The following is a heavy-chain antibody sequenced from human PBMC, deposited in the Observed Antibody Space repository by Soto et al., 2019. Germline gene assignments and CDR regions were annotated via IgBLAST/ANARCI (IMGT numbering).Heavy chain of an antibody. CDR1: GYTFTSYL. CDR2: IDAGNGDT. J-gene: IGHJ6*02. CDR3: VTNQKGRRTGMDV. Sequence: QVQLMQSGAEVKMPGASVKVSCKASGYTFTSYLILWVRQAPGQRLEWMGWIDAGNGDTMYSQKLQGRVTISTDTSASTAYMDLSSPRSEDTAVYYCVTNQKGRRTGMDVWGQGTTVTVSS. V-gene: IGHV1-3*01.